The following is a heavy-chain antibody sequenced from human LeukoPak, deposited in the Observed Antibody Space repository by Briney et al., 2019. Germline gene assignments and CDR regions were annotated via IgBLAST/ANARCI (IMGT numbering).Heavy chain of an antibody. J-gene: IGHJ4*02. Sequence: GGSLRLSCAASGFTFSSYAMSWVRQAPGKGLEWVSAISGSGGSTYYADSVKGRFTISRDNPKNTLYLQMNSLRGEGSAVYYCAKDDYSGYDQTFDYWGQGTLVTVSS. D-gene: IGHD5-12*01. CDR2: ISGSGGST. CDR3: AKDDYSGYDQTFDY. V-gene: IGHV3-23*01. CDR1: GFTFSSYA.